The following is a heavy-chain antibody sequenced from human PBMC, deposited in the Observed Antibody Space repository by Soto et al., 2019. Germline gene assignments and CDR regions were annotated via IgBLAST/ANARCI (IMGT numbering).Heavy chain of an antibody. CDR3: ARGVRVATTRVWYYFDY. CDR1: GYTFTSYY. J-gene: IGHJ4*02. CDR2: INPSGGST. Sequence: GASVKVSCKASGYTFTSYYMHWVRQAPGQGLEWMGIINPSGGSTSYAQKFQGRATMTRDTSTSTVYMELSSLRSEDTAVYYCARGVRVATTRVWYYFDYWGQGTLVTVSS. D-gene: IGHD5-12*01. V-gene: IGHV1-46*03.